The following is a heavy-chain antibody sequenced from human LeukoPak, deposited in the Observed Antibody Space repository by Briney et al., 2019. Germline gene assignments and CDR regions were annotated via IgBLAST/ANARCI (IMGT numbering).Heavy chain of an antibody. D-gene: IGHD3-10*01. V-gene: IGHV3-48*03. CDR3: TREGRDDF. Sequence: GGSLRLSCAASGFTFSYYEMNWVRQAPGRGLEWVSYINSNVHSIYYAASVKGRFTISRDNAKNSLYLQMNSLRAEDTAVYYCTREGRDDFWGQGTLVTVSS. J-gene: IGHJ4*02. CDR1: GFTFSYYE. CDR2: INSNVHSI.